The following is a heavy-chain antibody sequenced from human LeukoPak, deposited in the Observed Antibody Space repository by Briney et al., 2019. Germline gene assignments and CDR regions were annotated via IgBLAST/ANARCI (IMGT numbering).Heavy chain of an antibody. D-gene: IGHD2-8*01. CDR1: GFTFSNYW. J-gene: IGHJ4*02. Sequence: PGGSLRLSCAASGFTFSNYWMGWVRQAPGKGLEYVANIKSDGSETYYVDSVKGRFTISRDNARNSLYLQVNSLRAEDTAVYYCARVVWGRLDYWGQGTLVPVSS. CDR2: IKSDGSET. V-gene: IGHV3-7*01. CDR3: ARVVWGRLDY.